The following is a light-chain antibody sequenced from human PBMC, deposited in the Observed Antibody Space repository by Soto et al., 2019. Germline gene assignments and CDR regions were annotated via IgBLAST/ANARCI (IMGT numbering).Light chain of an antibody. CDR2: GAS. Sequence: VLTHPRGTLSLSKWERATLSCRASQSVSSSYLAWYQQKPGQAPRLLIYGASSRATGIPDRFSGSGSGTDFTLTISRLEPEDFAVYYCQQYGGMWTFGQGTKVDI. CDR3: QQYGGMWT. CDR1: QSVSSSY. V-gene: IGKV3-20*01. J-gene: IGKJ1*01.